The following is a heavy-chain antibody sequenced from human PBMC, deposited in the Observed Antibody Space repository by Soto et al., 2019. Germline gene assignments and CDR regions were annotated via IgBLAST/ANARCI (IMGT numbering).Heavy chain of an antibody. CDR3: ARITEICSGGSCYPHYYYGMDV. CDR1: GYSFTSYW. CDR2: IDPSDSYT. Sequence: GESLKISCKGSGYSFTSYWISWVRQMPGKGLEWMGRIDPSDSYTNYSPSFQGHVTISADKSISTAYLQWSSLKASDTAMYYCARITEICSGGSCYPHYYYGMDVWGQGTTVTVSS. D-gene: IGHD2-15*01. V-gene: IGHV5-10-1*01. J-gene: IGHJ6*02.